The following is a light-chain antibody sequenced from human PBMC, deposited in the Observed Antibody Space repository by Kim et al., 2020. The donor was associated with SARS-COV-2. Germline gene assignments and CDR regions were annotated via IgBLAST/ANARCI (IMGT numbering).Light chain of an antibody. CDR1: QSVSNS. V-gene: IGKV3-15*01. CDR3: QHYNNWPRT. Sequence: EIVMTQSPATLSVSPGERATLSCRASQSVSNSLAWYQQKPGQTPRLLLFGASTRATGVPARFSGSGSGTNFTLIISGLQSEDFAVYYCQHYNNWPRTFGQGTKLEI. J-gene: IGKJ2*01. CDR2: GAS.